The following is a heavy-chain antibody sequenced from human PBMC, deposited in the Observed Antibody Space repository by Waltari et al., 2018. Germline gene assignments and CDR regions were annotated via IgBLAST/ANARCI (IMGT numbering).Heavy chain of an antibody. CDR1: GFKFSAYA. Sequence: EVQLVEYGGGLVKPGGSLRLSCVASGFKFSAYAMNWVRQAPGKGLEWVSSIGSSSSFMDYADSVRGRFTVSRDNAKNTLYLQMDTLRAEDTAVYYCAREGAEQWVVEDYGMDVWGQGTTVTVSS. CDR3: AREGAEQWVVEDYGMDV. J-gene: IGHJ6*02. V-gene: IGHV3-21*02. D-gene: IGHD6-19*01. CDR2: IGSSSSFM.